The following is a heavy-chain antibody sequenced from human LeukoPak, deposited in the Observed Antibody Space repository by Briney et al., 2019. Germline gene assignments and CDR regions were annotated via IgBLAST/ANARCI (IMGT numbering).Heavy chain of an antibody. V-gene: IGHV1-2*04. D-gene: IGHD1-26*01. J-gene: IGHJ3*02. CDR2: INPNSGGT. CDR3: ARESSGSRYLDAFDI. Sequence: GASVKVSCKASGYTFTGYYMHWVRQAPGQGLEWMGWINPNSGGTNYAQKFQGWVTMTRDTSISTAYMELSRLRSVDTAVYYCARESSGSRYLDAFDIWGQGTMVTVSS. CDR1: GYTFTGYY.